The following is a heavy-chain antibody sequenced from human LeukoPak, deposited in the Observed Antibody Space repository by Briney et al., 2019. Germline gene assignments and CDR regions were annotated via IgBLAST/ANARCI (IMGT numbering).Heavy chain of an antibody. CDR3: ARDLEAANTYYFDY. J-gene: IGHJ4*02. V-gene: IGHV3-23*01. CDR1: GVTLSSYA. Sequence: PGGSLRLSCAASGVTLSSYAMSWVRQAPGKGLEWVSIINDSGDDTYYADSVKGRFTISRDNSKNTVYLQVNSLRDEDTAVYYCARDLEAANTYYFDYWGQGTMVTVSS. CDR2: INDSGDDT. D-gene: IGHD6-13*01.